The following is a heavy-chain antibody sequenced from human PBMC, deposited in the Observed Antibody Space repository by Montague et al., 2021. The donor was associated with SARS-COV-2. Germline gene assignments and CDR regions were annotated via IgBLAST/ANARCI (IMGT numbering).Heavy chain of an antibody. Sequence: SETLSLTCAVSGGSIRSYYWSWIRQSPGKGLEWIGYVHYTGSTNYNPSLKTRVTLSLDTPKNHFSLRLNSVTAADTAVYYCARAQNICFIANCVNYFDLWGLGALVSVSS. CDR3: ARAQNICFIANCVNYFDL. CDR1: GGSIRSYY. V-gene: IGHV4-59*01. J-gene: IGHJ4*02. D-gene: IGHD1-1*01. CDR2: VHYTGST.